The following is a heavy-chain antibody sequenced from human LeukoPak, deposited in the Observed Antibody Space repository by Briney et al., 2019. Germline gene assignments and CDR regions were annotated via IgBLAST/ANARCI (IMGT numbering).Heavy chain of an antibody. CDR2: ISYDGSNK. D-gene: IGHD3/OR15-3a*01. V-gene: IGHV3-30*18. Sequence: GGSLRLSCAASGFTFSSYGMHWVRQAPGKGLEGGAVISYDGSNKYYADSVKGRFTISRDNSKNTLYLQINSLRAEDTAVYYCAKGGEFFVWLLKPDYWGQGTLVTVSS. CDR3: AKGGEFFVWLLKPDY. CDR1: GFTFSSYG. J-gene: IGHJ4*02.